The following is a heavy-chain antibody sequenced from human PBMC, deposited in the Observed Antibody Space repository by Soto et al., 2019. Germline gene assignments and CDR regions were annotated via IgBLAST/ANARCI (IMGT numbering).Heavy chain of an antibody. V-gene: IGHV3-30*18. CDR2: ISNDGSNE. D-gene: IGHD3-10*01. CDR3: AKGEVRGIIPSYFDY. CDR1: GFTFRWFG. J-gene: IGHJ4*02. Sequence: GGSLRRSCAGSGFTFRWFGMNWVRQAPGKGLEWVARISNDGSNEYYVDSVKGRFTISRDNSKNTLYLQMDSLRAEDTAVYYCAKGEVRGIIPSYFDYWGLGTLVTVSS.